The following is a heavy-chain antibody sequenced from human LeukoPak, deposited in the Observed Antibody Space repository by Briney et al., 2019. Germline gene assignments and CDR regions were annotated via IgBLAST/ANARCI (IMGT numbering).Heavy chain of an antibody. Sequence: GASVKVSCKASGYTFTSYAMNWVRQAPGQGLEWMGWINTNTGNPTYAQGFTGRFVFSLDTSVSTAYPQISSLKAEDTAVYYCARDSYSGYDYLPFDYWGQGTLVTVSS. D-gene: IGHD5-12*01. CDR1: GYTFTSYA. CDR2: INTNTGNP. J-gene: IGHJ4*02. CDR3: ARDSYSGYDYLPFDY. V-gene: IGHV7-4-1*02.